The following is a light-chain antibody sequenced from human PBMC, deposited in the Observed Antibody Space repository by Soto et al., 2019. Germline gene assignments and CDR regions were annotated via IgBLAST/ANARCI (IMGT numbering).Light chain of an antibody. Sequence: QSALTQPASVSGSPGQSITISCTGTSSDIGDYDYVSWYQQHPGKAPKTLMYEVSIRPSGVSNRFSGSKSGNTAYLTISGLQVEDEADYYCSSYSYSSVGLFGGGTKVTVL. CDR2: EVS. J-gene: IGLJ2*01. CDR3: SSYSYSSVGL. V-gene: IGLV2-14*01. CDR1: SSDIGDYDY.